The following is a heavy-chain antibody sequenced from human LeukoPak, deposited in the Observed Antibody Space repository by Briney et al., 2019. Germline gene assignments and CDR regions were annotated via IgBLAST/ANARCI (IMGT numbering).Heavy chain of an antibody. J-gene: IGHJ4*02. CDR2: IKQDGSDK. Sequence: GGSLRLSCAASGFTFTKYWMTWVRQAPGKGLEWVGNIKQDGSDKNYMDSVKGRFTISRDNTKNSVYLQMNSLRAEDTAVYYCAKDRTPATRGVDYWGQGTLVTVSS. V-gene: IGHV3-7*03. D-gene: IGHD3-10*01. CDR3: AKDRTPATRGVDY. CDR1: GFTFTKYW.